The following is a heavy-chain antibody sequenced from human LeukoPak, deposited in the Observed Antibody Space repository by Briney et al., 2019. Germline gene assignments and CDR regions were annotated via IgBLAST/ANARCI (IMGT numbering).Heavy chain of an antibody. V-gene: IGHV1-18*04. Sequence: ASVEVSCKASGYTFTSYYMHWVRQAPGQGLEWMGWISTYNGNTNYAQKLQGRVTMTTDTSTSTAYMELRSLRSDDTAVYYCARVDEDGFDYWGQGTLVTVSS. CDR1: GYTFTSYY. CDR3: ARVDEDGFDY. CDR2: ISTYNGNT. J-gene: IGHJ4*02.